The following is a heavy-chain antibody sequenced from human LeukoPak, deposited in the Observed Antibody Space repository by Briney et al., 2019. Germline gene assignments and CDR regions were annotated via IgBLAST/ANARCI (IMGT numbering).Heavy chain of an antibody. Sequence: PGGSLRLSCAASGFTFSSYAMSWVRQAPGKGLEWVSAISGSGGSTYYADSVKGRFTISRDNSKNTLYLQMNSLRAEDTAVYYCARFRYYYDSSGYYYDFWGQGTLVTVSS. CDR1: GFTFSSYA. D-gene: IGHD3-22*01. CDR2: ISGSGGST. CDR3: ARFRYYYDSSGYYYDF. J-gene: IGHJ4*02. V-gene: IGHV3-23*01.